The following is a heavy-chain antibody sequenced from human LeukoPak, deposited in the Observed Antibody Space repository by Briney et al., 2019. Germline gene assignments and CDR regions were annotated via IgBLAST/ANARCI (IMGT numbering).Heavy chain of an antibody. Sequence: ASVKVSCKASGYTFTDYYMHWVRQAPGQGLEWMGWINPNSGGTEYAQKFQGRVTMTRDTSISAAYMELSRLRSDDTAVYYCAYSSGWYKGYYFDYWGQGTLVTVSS. CDR1: GYTFTDYY. CDR3: AYSSGWYKGYYFDY. CDR2: INPNSGGT. D-gene: IGHD6-19*01. V-gene: IGHV1-2*02. J-gene: IGHJ4*02.